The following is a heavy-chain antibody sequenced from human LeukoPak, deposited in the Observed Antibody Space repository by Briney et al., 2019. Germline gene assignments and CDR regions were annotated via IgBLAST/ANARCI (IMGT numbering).Heavy chain of an antibody. D-gene: IGHD6-19*01. CDR2: IHYTGSA. CDR1: GGSINSYY. CDR3: ARRAVAGTGSFDY. J-gene: IGHJ4*02. V-gene: IGHV4-59*01. Sequence: SETLSLTCSVSGGSINSYYWSWIRQPPGKGLECIGYIHYTGSANYNPSLKSRVTISVDTSKNQFSLKLSSVTAADTAVYYCARRAVAGTGSFDYWGQGTLVTVSS.